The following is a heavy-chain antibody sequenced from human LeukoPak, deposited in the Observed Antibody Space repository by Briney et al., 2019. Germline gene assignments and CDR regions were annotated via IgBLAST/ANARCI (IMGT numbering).Heavy chain of an antibody. CDR3: ARASCFGESCWFDP. V-gene: IGHV4-34*01. Sequence: SETLSLTCAVYGGSFSGYYWSWIRQPPGKGLEWIGEINHSGSTNYNPSLKSRVTISVDTSKNQFSLQLNSVTPEDTAVYYCARASCFGESCWFDPWGQGTLVTVSS. CDR2: INHSGST. CDR1: GGSFSGYY. D-gene: IGHD3-16*01. J-gene: IGHJ5*02.